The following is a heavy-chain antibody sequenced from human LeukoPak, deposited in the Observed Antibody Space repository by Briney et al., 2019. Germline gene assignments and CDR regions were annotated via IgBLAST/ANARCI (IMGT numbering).Heavy chain of an antibody. Sequence: GGSLRLSCAASGFTFSSYGMHWVRQAPGKGLEWVAVISYDGSDKYYADSVKGRFTISRDNSKNTLYRQMNSLRAEDTAVYYCAKGIRYCSSTSCYYVHYYYGMDVWGQGTTVTVSS. V-gene: IGHV3-30*18. CDR1: GFTFSSYG. D-gene: IGHD2-2*01. J-gene: IGHJ6*02. CDR3: AKGIRYCSSTSCYYVHYYYGMDV. CDR2: ISYDGSDK.